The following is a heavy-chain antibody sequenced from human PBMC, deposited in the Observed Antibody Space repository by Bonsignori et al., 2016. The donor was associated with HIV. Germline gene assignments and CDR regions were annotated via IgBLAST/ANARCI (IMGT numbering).Heavy chain of an antibody. CDR3: ASLNIIYGXYI. Sequence: QLQLQESGPGLVKPWETLSLTCTVSGGSISNSIYYWGWIRQPPGKGLEWIGSIYYSGSTYYNPSLKSRLTISVDTSKNQFSLKLSSVTAADTAMYYCASLNIIYGXYIWGQGTLVTVSS. D-gene: IGHD4-17*01. CDR2: IYYSGST. J-gene: IGHJ4*02. V-gene: IGHV4-39*07. CDR1: GGSISNSIYY.